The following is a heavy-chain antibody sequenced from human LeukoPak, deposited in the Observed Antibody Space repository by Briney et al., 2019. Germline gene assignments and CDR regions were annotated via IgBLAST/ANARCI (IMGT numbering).Heavy chain of an antibody. CDR2: IIPIFGTA. CDR3: ARVWYCSGGSCYGLFAFDI. V-gene: IGHV1-69*05. Sequence: SVKVSCKASGGTFSSYAISWVRQAPGQGLEWMGRIIPIFGTANNAQKFQGRVTITTDESTSTAYMELSSLRSEDTAVYYCARVWYCSGGSCYGLFAFDIWGQGTVVTVSS. CDR1: GGTFSSYA. D-gene: IGHD2-15*01. J-gene: IGHJ3*02.